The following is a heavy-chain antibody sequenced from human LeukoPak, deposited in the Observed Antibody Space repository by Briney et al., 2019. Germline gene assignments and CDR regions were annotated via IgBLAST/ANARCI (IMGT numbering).Heavy chain of an antibody. Sequence: GGSLRLSCADSGFSRFPFTSYAMSWVRQTPGKGLEWVSAINWNGGSTDYADSVKGRFTISRDNAKKSLYLQMNSLRAEDTALYHCVRSHWRAGDAFDIWGQGTMVIVSS. V-gene: IGHV3-20*01. CDR2: INWNGGST. CDR1: GFSRFPFTSYA. J-gene: IGHJ3*02. D-gene: IGHD1-1*01. CDR3: VRSHWRAGDAFDI.